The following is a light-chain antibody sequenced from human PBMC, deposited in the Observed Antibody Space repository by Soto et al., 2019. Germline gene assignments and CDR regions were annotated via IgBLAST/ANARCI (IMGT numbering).Light chain of an antibody. J-gene: IGLJ2*01. CDR3: AAWYNGLVGGPA. CDR1: NSNIGSKY. Sequence: QSVLTQPPSASGTPGQRVTISCSGSNSNIGSKYVYWYQQLPGTAPKLLLYRNNQRPSGVPDRFSGSKSGTSASLAISGLRSEDEADYYCAAWYNGLVGGPAFGGGTKVTVL. V-gene: IGLV1-47*01. CDR2: RNN.